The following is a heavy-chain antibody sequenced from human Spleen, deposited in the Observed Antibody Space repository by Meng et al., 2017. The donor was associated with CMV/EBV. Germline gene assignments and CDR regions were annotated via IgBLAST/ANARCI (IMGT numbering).Heavy chain of an antibody. D-gene: IGHD3-9*01. J-gene: IGHJ4*02. CDR1: GYSFTSYW. V-gene: IGHV5-51*01. Sequence: GGSLRLSCKGSGYSFTSYWIGWVRQMPGKGLEWMGIIYPGDSDTRYSPSFQGQVTISRDNSKNTLYLQMNSLRAEDTAVYYCAKVDPYDILTGAPPLCFDYWGQGTLVTVSS. CDR2: IYPGDSDT. CDR3: AKVDPYDILTGAPPLCFDY.